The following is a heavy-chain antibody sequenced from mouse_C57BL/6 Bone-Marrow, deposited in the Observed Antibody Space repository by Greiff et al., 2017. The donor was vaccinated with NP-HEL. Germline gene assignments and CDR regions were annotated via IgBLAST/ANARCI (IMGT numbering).Heavy chain of an antibody. CDR3: AENLAYYYGSSYYWYFDV. V-gene: IGHV2-5*01. CDR1: GFSLTSYG. D-gene: IGHD1-1*01. Sequence: QVQLQQSGPGLVQPSQSLSITCTVSGFSLTSYGVHWVRQSPGKGLEWLGVIWRGGSTDYNAAFMSRLSITKDNSKSQVFFKMNSLQADDTAIYYCAENLAYYYGSSYYWYFDVWGTGTTVTVSS. J-gene: IGHJ1*03. CDR2: IWRGGST.